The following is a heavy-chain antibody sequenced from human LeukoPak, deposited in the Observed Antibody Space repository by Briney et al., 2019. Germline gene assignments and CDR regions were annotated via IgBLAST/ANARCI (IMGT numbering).Heavy chain of an antibody. CDR1: GGSISSGGYS. CDR3: ARDTPDFWSALGSYYYYMDV. V-gene: IGHV4-30-2*01. D-gene: IGHD3-3*01. J-gene: IGHJ6*03. Sequence: SETLSLTCAVSGGSISSGGYSWSWIRQPPGKGLEWIGYIYHSGSTYYNPSLKSRVTMSVDTSKNQFSLKLSSVTAADTAVYYCARDTPDFWSALGSYYYYMDVWGKGTTVTVSS. CDR2: IYHSGST.